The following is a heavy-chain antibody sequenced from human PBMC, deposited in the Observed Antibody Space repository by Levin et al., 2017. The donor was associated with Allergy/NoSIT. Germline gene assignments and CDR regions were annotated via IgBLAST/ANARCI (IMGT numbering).Heavy chain of an antibody. CDR1: GFAFSSYV. CDR2: INSNGGNT. CDR3: IPMVRGRTG. Sequence: GGSLRLSCSASGFAFSSYVMNWVRQAPGKGLEFVSGINSNGGNTYYADSVKGSFAISRDNPKNTLYLQMSSLRTEDTAVYYCIPMVRGRTGGGQGTLVTVSS. J-gene: IGHJ4*02. D-gene: IGHD3-10*01. V-gene: IGHV3-64D*06.